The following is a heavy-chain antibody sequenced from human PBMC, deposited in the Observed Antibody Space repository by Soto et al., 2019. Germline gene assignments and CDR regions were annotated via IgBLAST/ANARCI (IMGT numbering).Heavy chain of an antibody. CDR2: IYYSGST. Sequence: SETLSLTCSVSGGSINSSSYFWGWVRQPPGKGLEWIGSIYYSGSTYYNPSLRSRVTISVDTSKNQFSLRLSSVTAADTAVFYCARHYSSGSRNWFDPWGQGTLVTVSS. D-gene: IGHD6-19*01. J-gene: IGHJ5*02. CDR3: ARHYSSGSRNWFDP. V-gene: IGHV4-39*01. CDR1: GGSINSSSYF.